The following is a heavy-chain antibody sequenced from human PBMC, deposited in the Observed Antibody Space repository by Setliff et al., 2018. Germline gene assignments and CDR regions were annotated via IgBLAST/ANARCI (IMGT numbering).Heavy chain of an antibody. Sequence: ASVKVSCKASGGTFNTNGISWVRLAPGQGLEWMGRVIPLFGTTNYAQKFQDRVAISADESTSTAYMELRSLRSEDTAIYYCARDTHINYSNPQVGWFDPWGQGTQVTVSS. D-gene: IGHD4-4*01. V-gene: IGHV1-69*13. J-gene: IGHJ5*02. CDR2: VIPLFGTT. CDR3: ARDTHINYSNPQVGWFDP. CDR1: GGTFNTNG.